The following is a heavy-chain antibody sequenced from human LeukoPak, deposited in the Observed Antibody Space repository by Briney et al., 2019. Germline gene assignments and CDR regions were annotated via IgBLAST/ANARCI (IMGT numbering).Heavy chain of an antibody. Sequence: GGSLRLSCAASGFTFSSYAMSWVRQAPGKGLEWVSAISGSGGSTYYADSVKGRFTISRDNAKNSLYLQMNSLRAEDTAVYYCARTSRVRPPSPWGQGTLVTVSS. V-gene: IGHV3-23*01. J-gene: IGHJ4*02. CDR1: GFTFSSYA. CDR2: ISGSGGST. D-gene: IGHD1-14*01. CDR3: ARTSRVRPPSP.